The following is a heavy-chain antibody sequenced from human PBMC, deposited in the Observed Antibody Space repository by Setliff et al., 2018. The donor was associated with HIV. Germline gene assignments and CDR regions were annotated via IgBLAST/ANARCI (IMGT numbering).Heavy chain of an antibody. Sequence: RLSCAASGFTFSSYDMHWVRQATGKGLEWVSAIGTAGDTYYPGSVKGRFTISRENAKNSLYLQMNSLRAGDTAVYYCARSYSSSWYVIDYWGQGTLVTVSS. V-gene: IGHV3-13*01. D-gene: IGHD6-13*01. CDR3: ARSYSSSWYVIDY. CDR1: GFTFSSYD. CDR2: IGTAGDT. J-gene: IGHJ4*02.